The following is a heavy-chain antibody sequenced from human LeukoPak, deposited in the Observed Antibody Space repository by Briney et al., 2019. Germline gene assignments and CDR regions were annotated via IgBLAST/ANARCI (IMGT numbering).Heavy chain of an antibody. CDR2: ISGSGGST. D-gene: IGHD3-10*01. CDR1: GFTFSSYA. J-gene: IGHJ4*02. CDR3: AKEGGAYYYGSGSYYFDY. V-gene: IGHV3-23*01. Sequence: GGSLRLSCAASGFTFSSYAMGWVRQAPGKGLGWVSAISGSGGSTYYAVSVKGRFTISRDNSKNTLYLQMNTLRADDTAVYYCAKEGGAYYYGSGSYYFDYWGQGTLVTVSS.